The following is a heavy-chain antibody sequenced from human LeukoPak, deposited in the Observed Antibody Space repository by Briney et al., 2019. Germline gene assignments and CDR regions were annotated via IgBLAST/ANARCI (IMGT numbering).Heavy chain of an antibody. CDR1: GYTFTDYY. CDR2: INPNSGGT. Sequence: ASVKVSCKASGYTFTDYYMHWVRQAPGQGLEWMGWINPNSGGTNYAQKFQGRVTMTRDTSISTAYMELSRLRSDDTAAYYCARDSIPLLAAIDYWGQGTLVTVSS. J-gene: IGHJ4*02. V-gene: IGHV1-2*02. D-gene: IGHD5-24*01. CDR3: ARDSIPLLAAIDY.